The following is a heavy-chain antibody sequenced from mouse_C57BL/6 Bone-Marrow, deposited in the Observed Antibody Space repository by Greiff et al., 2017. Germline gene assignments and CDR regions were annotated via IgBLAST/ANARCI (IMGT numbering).Heavy chain of an antibody. CDR3: ARRGADGYYDY. CDR2: ISNLAYSI. J-gene: IGHJ2*01. Sequence: EVKLVESGGGLVQPGGSLKLSCAASGFTFSDYGMAWVRQAPRKGPEWVAFISNLAYSIYYADTVTGRFTISRENAKNTLYLEMSSLRSEDTAMYYCARRGADGYYDYRGQGTTLTVSS. D-gene: IGHD2-3*01. CDR1: GFTFSDYG. V-gene: IGHV5-15*01.